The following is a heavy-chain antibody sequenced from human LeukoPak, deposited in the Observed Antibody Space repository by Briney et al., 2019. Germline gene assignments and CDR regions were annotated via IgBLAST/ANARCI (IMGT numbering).Heavy chain of an antibody. J-gene: IGHJ6*03. V-gene: IGHV3-33*01. CDR1: GFTFSSYG. CDR2: IWYDGSNK. CDR3: AGATYYYYYYMDV. Sequence: GRSLRLSCAASGFTFSSYGMHWVRQAPGKGLEWVAVIWYDGSNKYSADSVKGRFTISRDNSKNTLYLQMNSLRAEDTAVYYCAGATYYYYYYMDVWGKGTTVTVSS.